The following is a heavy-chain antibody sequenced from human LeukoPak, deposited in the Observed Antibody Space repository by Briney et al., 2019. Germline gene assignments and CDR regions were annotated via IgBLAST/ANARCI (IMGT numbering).Heavy chain of an antibody. J-gene: IGHJ4*02. Sequence: PGGSLRLSCAASGFTFSSYGMSWVRQAPGKGLEWVSAISGSGGSTYYADSVKGRFTISRDNSKNTLYLQMNSLRAEDTAVYYWAKERIGRSAYYFDYWGQGTLVTVSS. V-gene: IGHV3-23*01. CDR1: GFTFSSYG. CDR2: ISGSGGST. CDR3: AKERIGRSAYYFDY. D-gene: IGHD2/OR15-2a*01.